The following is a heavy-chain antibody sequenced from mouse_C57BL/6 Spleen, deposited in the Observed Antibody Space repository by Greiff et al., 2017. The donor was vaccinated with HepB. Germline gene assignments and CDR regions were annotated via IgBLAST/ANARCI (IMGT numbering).Heavy chain of an antibody. CDR3: ARSDYGSRYFDY. CDR1: GYTFTSYW. CDR2: INPSSGST. J-gene: IGHJ2*01. V-gene: IGHV1-7*01. Sequence: VQLQQSGAELAKPGASVKLSCKASGYTFTSYWMHWVKQRPGQGLEWIGYINPSSGSTKYNQKFKDKATLTADKSASTAYMQLSSLTYEDSAVYYCARSDYGSRYFDYWSQGTTLTVSS. D-gene: IGHD1-1*01.